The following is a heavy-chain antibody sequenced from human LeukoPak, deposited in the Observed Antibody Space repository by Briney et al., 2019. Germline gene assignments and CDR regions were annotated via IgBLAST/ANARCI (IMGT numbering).Heavy chain of an antibody. V-gene: IGHV4-31*03. D-gene: IGHD3-22*01. J-gene: IGHJ4*02. CDR1: GGSISSSSYY. CDR2: IYYSGST. Sequence: PSETLSLTCTVSGGSISSSSYYWSWIRQHPGKGLEWIGYIYYSGSTYYNPSLKSRVTISVDTSKNQFSLKLSSVTAADTAVYYCARASGYYYVGPFDYWGQGTLVTVSS. CDR3: ARASGYYYVGPFDY.